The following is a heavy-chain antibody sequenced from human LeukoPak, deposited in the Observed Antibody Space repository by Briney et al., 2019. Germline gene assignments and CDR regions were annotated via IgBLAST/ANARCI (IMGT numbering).Heavy chain of an antibody. CDR2: INPGNIT. CDR3: ARPFYFDSIDI. Sequence: GGSLRLSCVASGFTFSSSFMDWVHQVPGKGLAWVSRINPGNITTYADSVKGRFTISRDSAKNTLYLQMNSLRAEDTAVYYCARPFYFDSIDIWGQGTLVTVSS. CDR1: GFTFSSSF. D-gene: IGHD3-22*01. J-gene: IGHJ4*02. V-gene: IGHV3-74*01.